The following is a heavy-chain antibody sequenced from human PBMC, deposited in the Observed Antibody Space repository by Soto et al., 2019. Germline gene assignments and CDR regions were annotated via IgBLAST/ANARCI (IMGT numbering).Heavy chain of an antibody. Sequence: QVQLVQSGAEVKKPGSSVKVSCKASGGTFSSYAISWVRQAPGQGLECMGGIIPVFGTANYAQKFQGRVTTNADESTSTVYMELSSLRSEDTAVYYCARGWNDFPHWGQGTLVTVSS. V-gene: IGHV1-69*01. J-gene: IGHJ1*01. CDR3: ARGWNDFPH. D-gene: IGHD1-1*01. CDR1: GGTFSSYA. CDR2: IIPVFGTA.